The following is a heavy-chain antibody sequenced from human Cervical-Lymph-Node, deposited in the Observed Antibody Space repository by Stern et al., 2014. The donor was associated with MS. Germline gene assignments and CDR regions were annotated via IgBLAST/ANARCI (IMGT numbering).Heavy chain of an antibody. V-gene: IGHV5-51*01. CDR3: ARGSGRDFFDY. Sequence: EVQLVESGAEVKKPGESLKISCKGSGYSFPNYWLCWVRQMPGKGLEFMGIVYPGPSDVSYTPAYHGQVTISADKSISTAYLQWSSLKASDTAMYYCARGSGRDFFDYWGQGALVTVSS. CDR2: VYPGPSDV. CDR1: GYSFPNYW. D-gene: IGHD3-3*01. J-gene: IGHJ4*02.